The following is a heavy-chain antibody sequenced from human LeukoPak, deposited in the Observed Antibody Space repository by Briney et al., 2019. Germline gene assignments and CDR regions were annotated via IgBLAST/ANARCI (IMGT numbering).Heavy chain of an antibody. CDR1: GFTFSNYA. D-gene: IGHD6-13*01. J-gene: IGHJ4*02. V-gene: IGHV3-21*01. CDR2: ISSSSTYI. CDR3: ARYPLTSSWYYFDY. Sequence: GGSLRLSCAASGFTFSNYAMNWARQAPGKGLEWVSSISSSSTYIYYADSVKGRFTISRDDAKNSLYLQMNSLRAEDTAVYYCARYPLTSSWYYFDYWGQGTLVTVSS.